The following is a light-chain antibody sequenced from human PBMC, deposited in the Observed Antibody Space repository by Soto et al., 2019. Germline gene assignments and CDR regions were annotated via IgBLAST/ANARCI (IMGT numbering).Light chain of an antibody. J-gene: IGKJ1*01. CDR2: DVS. V-gene: IGKV1-5*01. CDR3: QQYDSYSCT. CDR1: QSVSNW. Sequence: DIQMTQSPSTLSASVGERVTITCRASQSVSNWLAWYQHKPGKAPKLLIYDVSSLESGVPSRFSGSGSGTEFILTISSXQPDDFATYYCQQYDSYSCTFGQGTKVDIK.